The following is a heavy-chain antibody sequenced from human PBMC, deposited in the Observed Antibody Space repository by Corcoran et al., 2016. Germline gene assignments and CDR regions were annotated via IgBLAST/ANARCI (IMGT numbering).Heavy chain of an antibody. V-gene: IGHV4-39*07. J-gene: IGHJ3*02. CDR1: GGSISSSSYY. D-gene: IGHD2-2*01. CDR2: IYYSGST. Sequence: QLQLQESGPGLVKPSETLSLTCTVSGGSISSSSYYWGWIRQPPGKGLEWIGSIYYSGSTYYNPSLKSRVTISVDTSKNQLSLKLSSVTAADTAVYYCARSKVVPAASHRHDAFDIWGQGTMVTVSS. CDR3: ARSKVVPAASHRHDAFDI.